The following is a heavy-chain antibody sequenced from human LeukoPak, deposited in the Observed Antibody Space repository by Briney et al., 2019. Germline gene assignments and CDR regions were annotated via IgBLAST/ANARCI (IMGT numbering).Heavy chain of an antibody. CDR3: ARRGYSYGSPRQYFDY. J-gene: IGHJ4*02. V-gene: IGHV1-69*05. CDR2: IIPIFGTA. CDR1: GGTFSSYA. D-gene: IGHD5-18*01. Sequence: GASVKVSCKASGGTFSSYAISWVRQAPGQGLEWMGGIIPIFGTANYAQKFQGRVTITTDESTSTAYMELSSLRSEDTAVYYCARRGYSYGSPRQYFDYWGQGTLVTVSS.